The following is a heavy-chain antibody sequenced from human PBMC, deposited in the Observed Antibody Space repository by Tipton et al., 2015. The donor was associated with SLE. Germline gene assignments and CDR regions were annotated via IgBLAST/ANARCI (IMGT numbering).Heavy chain of an antibody. CDR3: ARDGTGLDAFDI. V-gene: IGHV3-30*14. Sequence: SLRLSCAASGFTFSDYAMHWVRQAPGKGLEWVAVLSYDGGNKYYADSVKGRFTIFRDTSKNTLYLQMNSLRAEDTAVYYCARDGTGLDAFDIWGQGTMVPVTS. CDR1: GFTFSDYA. CDR2: LSYDGGNK. D-gene: IGHD3/OR15-3a*01. J-gene: IGHJ3*02.